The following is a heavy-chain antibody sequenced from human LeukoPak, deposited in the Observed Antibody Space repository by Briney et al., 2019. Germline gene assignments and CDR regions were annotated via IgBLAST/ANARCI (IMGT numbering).Heavy chain of an antibody. V-gene: IGHV3-23*01. D-gene: IGHD3-22*01. CDR3: AEDYGGLYYYDSSGYYYFDY. CDR2: ISGSGGST. J-gene: IGHJ4*02. CDR1: GFTFSSYA. Sequence: GGSLRLSCAASGFTFSSYAMSWVRQAPGKGLEWVSAISGSGGSTYYADSVKGRFTISRDNSKNTLYLQMNSLRAEDTAVYYCAEDYGGLYYYDSSGYYYFDYWGQGTLVTVSS.